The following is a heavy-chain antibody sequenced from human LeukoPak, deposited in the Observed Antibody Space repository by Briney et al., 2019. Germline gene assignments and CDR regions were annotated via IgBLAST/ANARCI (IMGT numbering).Heavy chain of an antibody. Sequence: GGSLRLSCAASGFTVSSNYMTWVRQAPGQGLEWVSVIYFGGTTYYADSVKGRFTISRDNSKNTVYLQMNSLRVKDSAVYYCSRGDGVYVYWGQGTLVTVSS. J-gene: IGHJ4*02. CDR3: SRGDGVYVY. V-gene: IGHV3-53*01. CDR1: GFTVSSNY. D-gene: IGHD5/OR15-5a*01. CDR2: IYFGGTT.